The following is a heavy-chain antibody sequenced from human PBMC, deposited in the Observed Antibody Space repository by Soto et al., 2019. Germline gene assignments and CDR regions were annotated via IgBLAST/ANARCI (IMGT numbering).Heavy chain of an antibody. V-gene: IGHV6-1*01. CDR2: TYYRSKWYN. J-gene: IGHJ4*02. D-gene: IGHD1-26*01. CDR3: VRDVGFDFVH. CDR1: GDSVFSNTAA. Sequence: SQTLSLTCAISGDSVFSNTAAWNWIRQSPSRGLEWLGRTYYRSKWYNDYAVTVKSRIAINPDTSKNQFSLHLNPVTPDDTARYYCVRDVGFDFVHWGQGAQVTVSS.